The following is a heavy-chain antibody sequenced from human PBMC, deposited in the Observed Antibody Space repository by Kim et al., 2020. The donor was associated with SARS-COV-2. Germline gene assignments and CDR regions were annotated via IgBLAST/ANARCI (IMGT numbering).Heavy chain of an antibody. Sequence: GESLKISCKGSGYSFTSYWIGWVRQMPGKGLEWMGIIYPGDSDTRYSPSFQGQVTISADKSISTAYLQWSSLKASDTAMYYCARQLERHDYYYYYGMDVWGQGTTVTVSS. V-gene: IGHV5-51*01. CDR2: IYPGDSDT. CDR3: ARQLERHDYYYYYGMDV. J-gene: IGHJ6*02. CDR1: GYSFTSYW. D-gene: IGHD1-1*01.